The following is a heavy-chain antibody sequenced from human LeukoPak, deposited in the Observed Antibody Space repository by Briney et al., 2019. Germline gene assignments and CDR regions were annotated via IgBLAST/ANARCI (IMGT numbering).Heavy chain of an antibody. Sequence: PSETLSLTCTVSGGSISSYYWSWIRQPAGKGLEWIGRIYTSGSTNYNPSLKSRVTISVDTSKNQFSLKPSSVTAADTAVYYCAVLTGYCSSTSCSFEDYWGQGTLVTVSS. CDR3: AVLTGYCSSTSCSFEDY. CDR2: IYTSGST. J-gene: IGHJ4*02. V-gene: IGHV4-4*07. D-gene: IGHD2-2*01. CDR1: GGSISSYY.